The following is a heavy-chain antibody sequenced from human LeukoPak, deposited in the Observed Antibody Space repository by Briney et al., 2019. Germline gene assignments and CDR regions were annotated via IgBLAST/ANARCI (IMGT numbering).Heavy chain of an antibody. Sequence: GGSLRLSCAASGFTFSSYSMNWVRKAPGKGLGWVSSISSSSSYIYYADSVKGRFTISRDNAKNSLYLQMNSLRAEDTAVYYCARDSSSWYGAFDISGQGTMVTVSS. CDR2: ISSSSSYI. CDR1: GFTFSSYS. V-gene: IGHV3-21*01. J-gene: IGHJ3*02. CDR3: ARDSSSWYGAFDI. D-gene: IGHD6-13*01.